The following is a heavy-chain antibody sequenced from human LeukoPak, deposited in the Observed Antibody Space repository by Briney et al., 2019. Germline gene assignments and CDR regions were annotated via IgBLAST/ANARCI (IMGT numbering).Heavy chain of an antibody. V-gene: IGHV1-69*06. J-gene: IGHJ5*02. D-gene: IGHD6-19*01. CDR2: IIPIFGTA. CDR1: GGTFSSYA. CDR3: ARELVLYSSGWADGMGFDP. Sequence: ASVKVSCKASGGTFSSYAISWVRQAPGQGLEWMGGIIPIFGTANYAQKFQGRVTITADKSTSTAYMELSSLRSEDTAVYYCARELVLYSSGWADGMGFDPWGQGTLVTVSS.